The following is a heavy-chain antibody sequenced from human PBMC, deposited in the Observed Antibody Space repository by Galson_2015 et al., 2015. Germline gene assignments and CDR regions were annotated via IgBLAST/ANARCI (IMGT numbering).Heavy chain of an antibody. CDR3: ARRASLTYYDFWSGYLAAFDI. V-gene: IGHV3-7*01. CDR2: IKQDGSEK. CDR1: GFTFSSYW. D-gene: IGHD3-3*01. Sequence: SLRLSCAASGFTFSSYWMSWVRQAPGKGLEWVANIKQDGSEKYYVDSVKGRFTISRDNAKNSLYLQMNSLRAEDTAVYYCARRASLTYYDFWSGYLAAFDIWGQGTMVTVSS. J-gene: IGHJ3*02.